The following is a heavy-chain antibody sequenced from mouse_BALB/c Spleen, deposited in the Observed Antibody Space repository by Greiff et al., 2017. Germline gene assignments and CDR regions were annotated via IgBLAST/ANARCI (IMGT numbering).Heavy chain of an antibody. CDR3: AREYLDY. V-gene: IGHV5-12-2*01. Sequence: EVKLMESGGGLVKPGGSLKLSCAASGFTFSSYTMSWVRQTPEKRLEWVAYISNGGGSTYYPDTVKGRFTISRDNAKNTLYLQMSSLKSEDTAMYYCAREYLDYWGQGTSVTVSS. D-gene: IGHD5-1*01. CDR1: GFTFSSYT. CDR2: ISNGGGST. J-gene: IGHJ4*01.